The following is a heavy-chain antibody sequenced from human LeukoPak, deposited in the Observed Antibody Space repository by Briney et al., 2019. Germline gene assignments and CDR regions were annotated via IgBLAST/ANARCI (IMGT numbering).Heavy chain of an antibody. V-gene: IGHV3-23*01. D-gene: IGHD1-14*01. Sequence: GGSLRLSYAASGFTFRRYAMSWVRQAPGKGLEWVSAISGSGGSTYYADSVKGRFTISRDNSENTVFLQMTSLRGEDTAVYCCAKIGSDYWGQGTLVTVSS. CDR1: GFTFRRYA. CDR2: ISGSGGST. J-gene: IGHJ4*02. CDR3: AKIGSDY.